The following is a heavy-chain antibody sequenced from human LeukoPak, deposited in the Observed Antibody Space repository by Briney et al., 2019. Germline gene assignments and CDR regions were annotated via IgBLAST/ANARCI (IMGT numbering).Heavy chain of an antibody. Sequence: SETLSLTCTVSGGSISSSSYYWGWIRQPPGKGLEWIGSIYYSGSTYYNPSLKSRVTISVDTSKNQFSLKLSSVTAADTAVYYCATLTLGPEFDYWGQGTLVTVSS. D-gene: IGHD3-16*01. J-gene: IGHJ4*02. CDR3: ATLTLGPEFDY. CDR2: IYYSGST. V-gene: IGHV4-39*01. CDR1: GGSISSSSYY.